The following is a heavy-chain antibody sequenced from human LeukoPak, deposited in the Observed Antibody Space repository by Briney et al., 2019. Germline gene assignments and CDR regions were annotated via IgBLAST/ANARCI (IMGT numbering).Heavy chain of an antibody. D-gene: IGHD6-13*01. CDR1: GLTFSNYA. Sequence: HPGGSLRLSCVASGLTFSNYAMTWVRQAPGKGLEWVSAISGSGGSTYYADSVKGRFTISRDNAKSTLYLQMNSLRAEDTAVYYCAKGPGYSSSWDYFDYWGQGTLVTVSS. CDR2: ISGSGGST. V-gene: IGHV3-23*01. CDR3: AKGPGYSSSWDYFDY. J-gene: IGHJ4*02.